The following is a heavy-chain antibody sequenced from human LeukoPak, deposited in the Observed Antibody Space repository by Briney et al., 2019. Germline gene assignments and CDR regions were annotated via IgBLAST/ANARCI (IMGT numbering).Heavy chain of an antibody. CDR2: INSGNGNT. D-gene: IGHD6-13*01. Sequence: GASVKVSCKASGYTFNSYDIHWVRQAPGQGLECMGWINSGNGNTKYSQKFQGRVTITRDTSATTVYMELSSLISEDTAVYYCAREGETSSWHTPAFDYWGQEPWSPSPQ. V-gene: IGHV1-3*01. CDR1: GYTFNSYD. J-gene: IGHJ4*01. CDR3: AREGETSSWHTPAFDY.